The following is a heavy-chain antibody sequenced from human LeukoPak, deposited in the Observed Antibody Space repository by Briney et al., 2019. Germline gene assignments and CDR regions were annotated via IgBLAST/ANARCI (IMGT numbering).Heavy chain of an antibody. CDR1: GYTFTSYY. D-gene: IGHD3-16*01. J-gene: IGHJ4*02. CDR2: INPNGGGT. CDR3: ARRGGLISPRRNLDY. V-gene: IGHV1-46*03. Sequence: GASVKVSCKTSGYTFTSYYMHWMRQAPGQGFEWVGMINPNGGGTNSAQKFQGRVTLTRDTSTSTVYMDLSSLRSEDTAIYYCARRGGLISPRRNLDYWGQGTLVTVSS.